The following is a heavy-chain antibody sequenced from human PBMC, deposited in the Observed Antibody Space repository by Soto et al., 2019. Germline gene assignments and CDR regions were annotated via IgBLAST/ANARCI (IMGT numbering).Heavy chain of an antibody. V-gene: IGHV1-46*01. Sequence: ASVKVSCKSSGHTFTSYYMHWVRQAPGQGLEWMGIIYPSGTVTKYAQEFQGRVTMTRDTSTSTVYMELSSLRSEDTAMYFCARDLGAEGFDSWGQRTLVTVSS. CDR2: IYPSGTVT. CDR3: ARDLGAEGFDS. CDR1: GHTFTSYY. J-gene: IGHJ4*02. D-gene: IGHD1-26*01.